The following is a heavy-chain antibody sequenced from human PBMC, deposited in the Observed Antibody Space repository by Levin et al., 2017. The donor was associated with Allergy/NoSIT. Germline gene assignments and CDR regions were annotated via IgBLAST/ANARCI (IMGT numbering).Heavy chain of an antibody. J-gene: IGHJ4*02. V-gene: IGHV5-51*01. Sequence: ASVKVSCKASGYRFTNYWIAWVRQMPGKGLEWMGIIHPGEFDIRYSPSFQGQVTISADRYFSTAYLQWTSLKASDTAMYYCARLAPMGTTEPIDFWGQGTLVTVSS. CDR2: IHPGEFDI. D-gene: IGHD1/OR15-1a*01. CDR3: ARLAPMGTTEPIDF. CDR1: GYRFTNYW.